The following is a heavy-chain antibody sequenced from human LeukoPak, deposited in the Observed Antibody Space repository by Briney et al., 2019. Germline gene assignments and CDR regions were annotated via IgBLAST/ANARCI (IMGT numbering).Heavy chain of an antibody. Sequence: SGPTLVNPTQTLTLTCTFSGFSLSTSGVGVGWIRQPPGKALEWLALIYWNDDKRYSPSLKSRLTITKDTSKNQVVLTMTNMDPVGTATYYCARAYSSSWYLDYWGQGTLVTVSS. CDR3: ARAYSSSWYLDY. CDR2: IYWNDDK. D-gene: IGHD6-13*01. V-gene: IGHV2-5*01. CDR1: GFSLSTSGVG. J-gene: IGHJ4*02.